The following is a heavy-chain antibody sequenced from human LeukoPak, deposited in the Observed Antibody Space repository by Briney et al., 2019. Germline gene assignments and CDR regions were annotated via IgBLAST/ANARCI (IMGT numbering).Heavy chain of an antibody. D-gene: IGHD4-23*01. V-gene: IGHV4-39*07. Sequence: PSETLSLTCTVSGGSISSSSYYWGWIRQPPGKGLEWIGSIYYSGSTYYNPSLKSRVTISVDTSKNQFSLKLISVTAADTAVYYCARAANYGGNPGPFDCWGQGTLVTFSS. CDR2: IYYSGST. CDR3: ARAANYGGNPGPFDC. J-gene: IGHJ4*02. CDR1: GGSISSSSYY.